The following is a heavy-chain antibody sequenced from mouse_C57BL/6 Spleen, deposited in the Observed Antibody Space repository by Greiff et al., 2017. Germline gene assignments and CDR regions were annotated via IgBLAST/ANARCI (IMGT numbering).Heavy chain of an antibody. V-gene: IGHV5-17*01. CDR2: ISSGSSTI. Sequence: DVKLVESGGGLVKPGGSLKLSCAASGFTFSDYGMHWVRQAPEKGLEWVAYISSGSSTIYYADTVKGRFTISRDNAKNTLFLQMTSLRSEDTAMYYCARRADYEGAMDYWGQGTSVTVSS. J-gene: IGHJ4*01. CDR3: ARRADYEGAMDY. D-gene: IGHD2-4*01. CDR1: GFTFSDYG.